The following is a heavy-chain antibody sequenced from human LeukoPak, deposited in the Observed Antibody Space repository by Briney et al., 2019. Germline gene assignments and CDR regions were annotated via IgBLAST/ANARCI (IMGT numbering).Heavy chain of an antibody. V-gene: IGHV3-21*01. CDR3: ARHGGSGSYYRRAFDI. J-gene: IGHJ3*02. Sequence: GGSLRLSCAASGFTFSSYSMNWVRQVPGKGLEWVSSISSSSSYIYYADSVKGRFTISRDNAKNSLYLQMNSLRAEDTAVYYCARHGGSGSYYRRAFDIWGQGTMVTVSS. CDR1: GFTFSSYS. D-gene: IGHD3-10*01. CDR2: ISSSSSYI.